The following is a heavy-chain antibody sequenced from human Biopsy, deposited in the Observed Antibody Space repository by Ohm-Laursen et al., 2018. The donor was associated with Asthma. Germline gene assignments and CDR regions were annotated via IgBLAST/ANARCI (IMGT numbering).Heavy chain of an antibody. J-gene: IGHJ4*02. CDR3: AKDERSYYGSDSKYMQPVPLGD. Sequence: GTLSLTCTVSGGSFSSSSYYWAWIRQPPGKGLEWVSSITDSGGFTYYADSVKGRFTISRDKSENTLYLQMNSLTAEDTAVYHCAKDERSYYGSDSKYMQPVPLGDWGQGTLVIVSA. CDR2: ITDSGGFT. D-gene: IGHD2-21*01. V-gene: IGHV3-23*01. CDR1: GGSFSSSSYY.